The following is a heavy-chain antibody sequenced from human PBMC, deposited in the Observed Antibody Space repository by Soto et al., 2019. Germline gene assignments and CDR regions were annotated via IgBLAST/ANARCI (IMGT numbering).Heavy chain of an antibody. J-gene: IGHJ4*02. CDR2: IHPSDSDV. Sequence: GESLKISCKGSGYDFSNFWIGCVRQVSGKGLEWMGIIHPSDSDVQYSPSFQGQVTISVDKSVTTAYLQWSNLQASDSAMYYCVRRHYSGSGPNDSWGQGTLVTVSS. CDR3: VRRHYSGSGPNDS. CDR1: GYDFSNFW. D-gene: IGHD3-10*01. V-gene: IGHV5-51*01.